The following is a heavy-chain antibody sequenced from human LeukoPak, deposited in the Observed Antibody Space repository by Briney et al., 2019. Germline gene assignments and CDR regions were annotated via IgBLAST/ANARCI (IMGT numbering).Heavy chain of an antibody. Sequence: GESLKISCKASGYSFTNYLIAWVRQMPGKGLEWMAIIYPGDADTRYSPSFQGQVTISADTSITTAYLHWSSLKASDSAMYYCASQMYYNDSSGYYPWGYWGQGTLVTVSS. J-gene: IGHJ4*01. CDR1: GYSFTNYL. V-gene: IGHV5-51*01. CDR2: IYPGDADT. D-gene: IGHD3-22*01. CDR3: ASQMYYNDSSGYYPWGY.